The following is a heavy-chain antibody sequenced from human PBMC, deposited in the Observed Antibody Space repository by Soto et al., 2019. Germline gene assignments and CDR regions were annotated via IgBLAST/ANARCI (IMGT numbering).Heavy chain of an antibody. Sequence: GGSLRLSCAASGFTFSSYAMHWVRQAPGKGLEWVAVISYDGSNKYYADSVKGRFTISRDNSKNTLYLQMNSLRAEDTAVYYCARARTVTIHYYYYYGMDVWGQGTTVTVSS. CDR3: ARARTVTIHYYYYYGMDV. CDR1: GFTFSSYA. CDR2: ISYDGSNK. J-gene: IGHJ6*02. D-gene: IGHD4-17*01. V-gene: IGHV3-30-3*01.